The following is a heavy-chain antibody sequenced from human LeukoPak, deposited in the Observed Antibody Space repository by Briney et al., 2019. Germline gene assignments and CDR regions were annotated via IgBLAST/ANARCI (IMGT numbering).Heavy chain of an antibody. Sequence: PSETLSLTCTVSGGPISSYDWSWIRQPAGKGLEWIGRIYTNGSTNYNPSLKSRVTMSVDTSKNQFSLKLSSVTAADTAVYYCARGTIFGVVIKAFDIWGQGTMVTVSS. CDR2: IYTNGST. CDR3: ARGTIFGVVIKAFDI. D-gene: IGHD3-3*01. J-gene: IGHJ3*02. V-gene: IGHV4-4*07. CDR1: GGPISSYD.